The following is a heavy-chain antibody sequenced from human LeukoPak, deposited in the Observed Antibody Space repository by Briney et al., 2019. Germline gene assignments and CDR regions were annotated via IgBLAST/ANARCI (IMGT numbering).Heavy chain of an antibody. CDR3: AKATRESSSWYIRAGYFDY. Sequence: PGGSLRLSCAASGYTFNGYGMHWVRQAPGKGLEWVAFVGHDGNDKYYADSVKGRFTISRDNSKNTLYLQMNSLRAEDTAVYYCAKATRESSSWYIRAGYFDYWGQGTLVTVSS. CDR1: GYTFNGYG. CDR2: VGHDGNDK. D-gene: IGHD6-13*01. J-gene: IGHJ4*02. V-gene: IGHV3-30*02.